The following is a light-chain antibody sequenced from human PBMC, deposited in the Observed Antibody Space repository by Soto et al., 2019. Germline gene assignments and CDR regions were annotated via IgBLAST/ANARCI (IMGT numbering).Light chain of an antibody. Sequence: DIQMTQSPSTLSASVGDRVTITCRASQSISSWLAWYQQKPGKAPKLLIYDASSLESGVPSRFSGSGSGTEFTLTISSLQPDDFATYYCQQYLNRWTFGQGTKVEIK. CDR3: QQYLNRWT. J-gene: IGKJ1*01. CDR1: QSISSW. CDR2: DAS. V-gene: IGKV1-5*01.